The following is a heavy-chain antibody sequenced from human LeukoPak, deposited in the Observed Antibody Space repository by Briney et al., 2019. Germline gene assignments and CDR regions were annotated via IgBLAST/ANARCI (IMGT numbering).Heavy chain of an antibody. V-gene: IGHV3-23*01. CDR1: GFTFRTYA. D-gene: IGHD5-24*01. CDR2: ISGSGGST. J-gene: IGHJ4*02. Sequence: GGSLRLSCAASGFTFRTYAMTWARQAPGKGREWVSGISGSGGSTYYADSVKGRFTISRDNSKNTLHLHMNSLRAEDTAVYYCAKEMAATNAFDYWGQGTLVTVSS. CDR3: AKEMAATNAFDY.